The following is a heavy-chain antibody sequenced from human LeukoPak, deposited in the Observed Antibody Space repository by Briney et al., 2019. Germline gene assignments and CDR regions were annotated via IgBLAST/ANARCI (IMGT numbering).Heavy chain of an antibody. CDR2: ISYDGSNK. J-gene: IGHJ4*02. CDR3: AKAPQDY. Sequence: GGSLRLSCAASGFTFSSYGMHWVRQAPGKGLEWVAVISYDGSNKYYADSVKGRFTISRDSSKNTLYLQMNSLRAEDTAVYYCAKAPQDYWGQGTLVTVSS. CDR1: GFTFSSYG. V-gene: IGHV3-30*18.